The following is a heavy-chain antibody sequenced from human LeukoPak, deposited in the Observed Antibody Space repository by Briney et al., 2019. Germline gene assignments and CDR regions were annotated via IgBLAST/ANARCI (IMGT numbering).Heavy chain of an antibody. CDR1: GYSFTSYW. D-gene: IGHD2-2*01. Sequence: GESLKISCKGSGYSFTSYWIGWVRQMPGKGLEWMGIIYPGDSDTRYSPSFQGQVTISADKSISTAYLQWSSLKASDTAMYYCARPYCSSTSCYPDRASDIWGQGTMVTVSS. V-gene: IGHV5-51*01. J-gene: IGHJ3*02. CDR3: ARPYCSSTSCYPDRASDI. CDR2: IYPGDSDT.